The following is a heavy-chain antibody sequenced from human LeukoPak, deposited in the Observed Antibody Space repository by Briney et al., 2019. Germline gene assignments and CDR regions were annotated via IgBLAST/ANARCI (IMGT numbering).Heavy chain of an antibody. V-gene: IGHV7-4-1*02. CDR1: GYTFINYA. CDR3: ARRSMVQHLDV. CDR2: INTNAGNP. Sequence: ASVKVSCKASGYTFINYAMNWVRQAPGQGLEWRGWINTNAGNPTYAQGFTGRFVFSLDTSVSTAYLQISSLKAEDAAVYYCARRSMVQHLDVWGKGTTVTVSS. D-gene: IGHD3-10*01. J-gene: IGHJ6*04.